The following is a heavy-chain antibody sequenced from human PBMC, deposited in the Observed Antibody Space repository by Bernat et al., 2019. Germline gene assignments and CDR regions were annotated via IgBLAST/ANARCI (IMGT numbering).Heavy chain of an antibody. CDR2: IIPIFGTA. CDR1: GGTFSSYA. Sequence: QVQLVQSGAEVKKPGSSVKVSCKASGGTFSSYAISWVRQAPGQGLEWMGGIIPIFGTANYAQKCQGRVTITADESTSTAYMELSSLRSEDTAVYYCTIGDCSGGSCYPQPYYFDYWGQGTLVTVSS. J-gene: IGHJ4*02. CDR3: TIGDCSGGSCYPQPYYFDY. D-gene: IGHD2-15*01. V-gene: IGHV1-69*01.